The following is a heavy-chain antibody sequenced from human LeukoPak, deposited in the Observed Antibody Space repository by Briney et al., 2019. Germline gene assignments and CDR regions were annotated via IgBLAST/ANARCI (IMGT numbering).Heavy chain of an antibody. CDR3: ARQAYDTGYDAFDI. CDR1: AGSISSYY. CDR2: IYSSGST. J-gene: IGHJ3*02. V-gene: IGHV4-4*07. Sequence: SETLSLTCSVSAGSISSYYWSWIRQPAGKGLEWIGRIYSSGSTNYHPSLKSRVTMSVDASKNHFSLKLTSVTAADTAIYYCARQAYDTGYDAFDIWGQGTMVTVSS. D-gene: IGHD3-22*01.